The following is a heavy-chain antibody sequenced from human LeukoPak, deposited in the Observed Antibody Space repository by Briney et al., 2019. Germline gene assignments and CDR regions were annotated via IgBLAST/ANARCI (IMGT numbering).Heavy chain of an antibody. CDR2: IYYSGST. V-gene: IGHV4-39*07. J-gene: IGHJ4*02. Sequence: SETLSLTCTVSGGSISSSSYYWGWIRQPPGKGLEWIGSIYYSGSTSQNPSLTSRVTISVDTSKNQFSLKLSSVTAADTAVYYCARGGAVAEGGLDYWGQGTLVTVSS. CDR1: GGSISSSSYY. D-gene: IGHD6-19*01. CDR3: ARGGAVAEGGLDY.